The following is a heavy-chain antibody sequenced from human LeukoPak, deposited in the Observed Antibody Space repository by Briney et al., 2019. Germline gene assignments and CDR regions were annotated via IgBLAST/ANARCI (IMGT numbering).Heavy chain of an antibody. CDR3: ARDREMAYFDY. CDR2: ISNDGTNK. CDR1: GSTFRYHA. Sequence: GSHRLSRAASGSTFRYHAMHSVRNAPRKGLEWVTLISNDGTNKYYTDSVKGRFTISRDNFKNTLYLQMNSLRAEDTAVYYCARDREMAYFDYWGQGTLVTVPS. D-gene: IGHD5-24*01. V-gene: IGHV3-30*04. J-gene: IGHJ4*02.